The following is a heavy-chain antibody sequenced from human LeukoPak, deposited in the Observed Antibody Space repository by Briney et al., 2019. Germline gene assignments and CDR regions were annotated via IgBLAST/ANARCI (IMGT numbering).Heavy chain of an antibody. CDR2: ISGSSSYI. V-gene: IGHV3-21*01. J-gene: IGHJ4*02. D-gene: IGHD6-19*01. Sequence: GGSLRLSCAASGFTFSSYSMNWVRQAPGKGLEWVSSISGSSSYIYYADSVKGRFTISRDNAKNSLYLQMNSLRAEDTAVYYCARDRRWLVFFDYWGQGTLVTVSS. CDR1: GFTFSSYS. CDR3: ARDRRWLVFFDY.